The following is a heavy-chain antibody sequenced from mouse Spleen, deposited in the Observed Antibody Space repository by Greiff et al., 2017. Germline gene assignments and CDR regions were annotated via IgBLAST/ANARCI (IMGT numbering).Heavy chain of an antibody. CDR3: ARTTMITTAYFDY. V-gene: IGHV3-6*01. CDR2: ISYDGSN. Sequence: EVKLQESGPGLVKPSQSLSLTCSVTGYSITSGYYWNWIRQFPGNKLEWMGYISYDGSNNYNPSLKNRISITRDTSKNQFFLKLNSVTTEDTATYYCARTTMITTAYFDYWGQGTTLTVSS. J-gene: IGHJ2*01. D-gene: IGHD2-4*01. CDR1: GYSITSGYY.